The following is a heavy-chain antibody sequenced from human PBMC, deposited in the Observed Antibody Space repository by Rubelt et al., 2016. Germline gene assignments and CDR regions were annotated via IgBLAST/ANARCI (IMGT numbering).Heavy chain of an antibody. V-gene: IGHV3-74*03. J-gene: IGHJ5*02. CDR1: GFTFSSYW. CDR3: ARDYSNYRFNWFDP. CDR2: INSDGDST. Sequence: VQLVESGGGVVQPGGSLRLSCAASGFTFSSYWMHWVRQAPGKGLVWVSRINSDGDSTTFADSVKGRFTISRDNAKNTLYLQMNSLRADDTALYYCARDYSNYRFNWFDPGGQGTLVTVSS. D-gene: IGHD4-11*01.